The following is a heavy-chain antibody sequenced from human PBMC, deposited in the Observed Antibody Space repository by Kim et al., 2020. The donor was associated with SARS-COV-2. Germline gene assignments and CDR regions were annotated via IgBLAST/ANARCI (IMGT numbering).Heavy chain of an antibody. CDR3: EKVLIKEVPVAFEY. J-gene: IGHJ4*02. CDR2: ISGTNT. V-gene: IGHV3-23*01. Sequence: GGSLRLSCEAPGFSFRSNVMSWVRQAPGKGPEWVSTISGTNTYYADPVKGRVTISRDDSTNTLSLQMYSLRVEDTHVYYYEKVLIKEVPVAFEYWGQGTL. D-gene: IGHD2-2*01. CDR1: GFSFRSNV.